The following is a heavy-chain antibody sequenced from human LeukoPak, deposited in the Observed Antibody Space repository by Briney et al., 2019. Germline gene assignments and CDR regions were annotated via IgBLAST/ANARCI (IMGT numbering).Heavy chain of an antibody. V-gene: IGHV3-23*01. Sequence: GGSLRLSCAASGFTFGSYAMSWVRQAPGKGLEWVSSIGATGTSTYYADSVRGRFTISRDNAKNSLYLQMNSLRAEDTAVYYCARDHHSSSSQLDYWGQGTLVTVSS. J-gene: IGHJ4*02. CDR3: ARDHHSSSSQLDY. D-gene: IGHD6-6*01. CDR2: IGATGTST. CDR1: GFTFGSYA.